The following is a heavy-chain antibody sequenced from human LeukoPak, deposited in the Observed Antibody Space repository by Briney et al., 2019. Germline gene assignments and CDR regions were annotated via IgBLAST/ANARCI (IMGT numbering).Heavy chain of an antibody. J-gene: IGHJ4*02. CDR1: GFSLNTRGVG. V-gene: IGHV2-5*02. CDR2: ICWDDAE. D-gene: IGHD2-21*02. Sequence: SGPTLVNPTQTLTLTCTFSGFSLNTRGVGVGWIRQPPGKALEWLALICWDDAERCSPPLKSRLTITKDTSKTPVVLTMTNIDPVATATYYCVHRNIMVVTPSFDYWGQGTLVTVSS. CDR3: VHRNIMVVTPSFDY.